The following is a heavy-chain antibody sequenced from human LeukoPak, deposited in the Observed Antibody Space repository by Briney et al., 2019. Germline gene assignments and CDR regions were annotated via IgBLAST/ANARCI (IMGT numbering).Heavy chain of an antibody. Sequence: PSETLSLTCTVSGGSISSSSYYWGWIRQPPGKGLEWIGSIYYSGSTYYNPSLKSRVTISVDTSKNQFSLKLSSVTAADTAVYYCAKKGYDSSGYFTPNYYYYYMDVWGKGTTVTVSS. CDR3: AKKGYDSSGYFTPNYYYYYMDV. D-gene: IGHD3-22*01. V-gene: IGHV4-39*01. CDR1: GGSISSSSYY. J-gene: IGHJ6*03. CDR2: IYYSGST.